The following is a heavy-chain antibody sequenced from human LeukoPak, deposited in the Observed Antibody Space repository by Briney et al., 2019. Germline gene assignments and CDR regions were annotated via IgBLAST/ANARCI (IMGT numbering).Heavy chain of an antibody. CDR1: GFNFENFW. CDR2: TNSDGSIT. Sequence: PGGSLRLSCAASGFNFENFWLHWVRQVPGKGLVWVSRTNSDGSITTYADSMKGRFTISRDNAKNTLYLQMNSLRVEDTALYYCARHFSVATTSPLQHWGQGTLVTVSS. V-gene: IGHV3-74*01. CDR3: ARHFSVATTSPLQH. J-gene: IGHJ1*01. D-gene: IGHD5-12*01.